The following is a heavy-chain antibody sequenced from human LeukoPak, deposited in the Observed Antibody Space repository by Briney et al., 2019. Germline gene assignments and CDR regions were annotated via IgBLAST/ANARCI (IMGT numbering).Heavy chain of an antibody. D-gene: IGHD1-26*01. CDR2: IKEDGSEK. CDR1: GFTFSNYW. Sequence: PGGSLRLSCAASGFTFSNYWMTWVRQAPGKGLEWVANIKEDGSEKYYVDSVKGRFSISRDNAKNSLYLQTNSLRAEDTALYYCASNWGSYPDCWGQGALVTVSS. V-gene: IGHV3-7*01. J-gene: IGHJ4*02. CDR3: ASNWGSYPDC.